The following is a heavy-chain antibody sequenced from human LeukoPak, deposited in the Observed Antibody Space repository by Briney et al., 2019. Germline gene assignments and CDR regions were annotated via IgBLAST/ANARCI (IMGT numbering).Heavy chain of an antibody. Sequence: ASVKVSCKASGYTFTSYGISWVRQAPGQGLEWMGWISAYNGNTNYAQKLQGRVTMTTDTSTSTAYMELRSLRSDDTAVYYCARAFGDTAMGPSYYYYMDVWGKGTTVTVSS. D-gene: IGHD5-18*01. CDR2: ISAYNGNT. V-gene: IGHV1-18*01. CDR1: GYTFTSYG. J-gene: IGHJ6*03. CDR3: ARAFGDTAMGPSYYYYMDV.